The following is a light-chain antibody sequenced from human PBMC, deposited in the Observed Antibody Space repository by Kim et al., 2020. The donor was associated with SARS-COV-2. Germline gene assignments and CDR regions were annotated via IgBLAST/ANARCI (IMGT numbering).Light chain of an antibody. V-gene: IGLV4-69*01. Sequence: QPVLTQSPSASASLGASVKLTCTLSSGHSSYAIAWHQQQPEKGPRYLMKVNSDGSHRKGDGIPDRFSGSSFGADRSLTISRLQSEDEADYYCQTWDDGVRVFGGGTQLTVL. CDR2: VNSDGSH. J-gene: IGLJ3*02. CDR3: QTWDDGVRV. CDR1: SGHSSYA.